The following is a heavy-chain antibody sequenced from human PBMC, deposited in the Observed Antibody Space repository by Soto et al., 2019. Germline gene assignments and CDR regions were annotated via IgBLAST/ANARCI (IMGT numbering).Heavy chain of an antibody. J-gene: IGHJ4*02. CDR1: GFTFSNAW. Sequence: EVQLVESGGGLVKPGGSLRLSCAASGFTFSNAWMSWVPQAPGKGLEWVGRIKSKTDGGTTDYAAPVKGRFTISRDDSKNTLYLQMNSLKTEDTAVYYCTTRRTYCSSTSCPIYWGQGTLVTVSS. V-gene: IGHV3-15*01. CDR3: TTRRTYCSSTSCPIY. CDR2: IKSKTDGGTT. D-gene: IGHD2-2*01.